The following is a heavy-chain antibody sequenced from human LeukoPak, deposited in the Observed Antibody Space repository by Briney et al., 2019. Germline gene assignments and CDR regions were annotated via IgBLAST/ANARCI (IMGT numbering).Heavy chain of an antibody. J-gene: IGHJ4*02. CDR2: IYYSGST. CDR3: ARSSYDYVWGSYRSPVDY. Sequence: SQTLSLTCTVSGGSISSGGYYWSWIRQHPGKGLEWIGYIYYSGSTYYNPSFKSRVTISVDTSKNQFSLKLSSVTAADTAVYYCARSSYDYVWGSYRSPVDYWGQGTLVTVSS. V-gene: IGHV4-31*03. CDR1: GGSISSGGYY. D-gene: IGHD3-16*02.